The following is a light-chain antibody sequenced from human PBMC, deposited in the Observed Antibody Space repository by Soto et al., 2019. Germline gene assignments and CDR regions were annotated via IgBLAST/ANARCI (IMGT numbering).Light chain of an antibody. CDR1: SSDVGTYDY. CDR3: SSYTSSSTLYV. J-gene: IGLJ1*01. V-gene: IGLV2-14*01. CDR2: EVA. Sequence: SVLTQPASVSGSPGHSITISCTGTSSDVGTYDYLSWYQQYPGKAPKLIIYEVADRPSGVSNRFSGSKSGNTASLTISGLQAEDEADYYCSSYTSSSTLYVFGTGTKVTVL.